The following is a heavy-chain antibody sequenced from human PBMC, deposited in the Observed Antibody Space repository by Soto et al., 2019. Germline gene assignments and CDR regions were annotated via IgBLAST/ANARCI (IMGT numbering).Heavy chain of an antibody. CDR3: ARGTRDYFDTTGPGYGMDV. J-gene: IGHJ6*02. CDR1: GESISDVDYY. CDR2: FYDSGTS. V-gene: IGHV4-30-4*01. D-gene: IGHD3-22*01. Sequence: QVQLQESGPGLVKPSQTLSLTCTVSGESISDVDYYWSWVRQTPREGLEWIGAFYDSGTSYYSPSLKSRMTISVDPSKNQFSLILTSVTAADTAVYYCARGTRDYFDTTGPGYGMDVWGQGTTVTVSS.